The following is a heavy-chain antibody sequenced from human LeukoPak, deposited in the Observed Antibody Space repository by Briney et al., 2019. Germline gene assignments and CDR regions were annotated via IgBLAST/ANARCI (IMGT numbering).Heavy chain of an antibody. Sequence: ASVKVSCKASVGTFSIYAITWVRQAPGQGLEWMGGIIPIFGTTNYAQKFQGRVTITTDESTSTAYMDLSSLRSEDTAVYYCATSTPPNLGYCSSTSCYWFDYWGQGTLVTVSS. J-gene: IGHJ4*02. CDR3: ATSTPPNLGYCSSTSCYWFDY. CDR2: IIPIFGTT. D-gene: IGHD2-2*01. V-gene: IGHV1-69*05. CDR1: VGTFSIYA.